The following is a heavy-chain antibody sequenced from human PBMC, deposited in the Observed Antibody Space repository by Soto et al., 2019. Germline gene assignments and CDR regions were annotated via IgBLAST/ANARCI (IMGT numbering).Heavy chain of an antibody. CDR1: DTSINSDY. J-gene: IGHJ4*02. D-gene: IGHD3-22*01. Sequence: EALSLTSTVSDTSINSDYWSWIQQPPGKGLEWIGYIYYSGSTNYNPTLKSRVTITVDTSKNQFSLKLSTVTAADTAVYYCARQEVHDYCYDSSGSYDYWGQGTRVTVS. CDR2: IYYSGST. V-gene: IGHV4-59*08. CDR3: ARQEVHDYCYDSSGSYDY.